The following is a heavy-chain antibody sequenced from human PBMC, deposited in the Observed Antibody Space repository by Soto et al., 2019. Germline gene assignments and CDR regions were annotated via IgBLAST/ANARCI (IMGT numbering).Heavy chain of an antibody. V-gene: IGHV3-23*01. Sequence: EVLLLESGGGLVQPGGSLRLSCAASGFAFSTYGTTWVRQAPGKGLEWISGISVSSDKTFYADSVQGRFTISRDISKNTLYLQMHSLRDEDTAVYYCTHWDGYADVWGQGTTVTVSS. CDR3: THWDGYADV. D-gene: IGHD2-15*01. J-gene: IGHJ6*02. CDR1: GFAFSTYG. CDR2: ISVSSDKT.